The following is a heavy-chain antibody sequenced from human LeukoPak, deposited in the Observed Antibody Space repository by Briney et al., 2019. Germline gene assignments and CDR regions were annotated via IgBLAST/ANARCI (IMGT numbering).Heavy chain of an antibody. V-gene: IGHV3-23*01. D-gene: IGHD1-26*01. CDR2: ISGSGGST. J-gene: IGHJ3*02. Sequence: GGSPRLSCAASGFTFSSYAMSWVRQASGKGLEWVSAISGSGGSTYYADSVKGRFTISRDNSKNTLYLQMNSLRAEDTAVYYCAKGGSGSYRGPFDIWGQGTMVTVSS. CDR1: GFTFSSYA. CDR3: AKGGSGSYRGPFDI.